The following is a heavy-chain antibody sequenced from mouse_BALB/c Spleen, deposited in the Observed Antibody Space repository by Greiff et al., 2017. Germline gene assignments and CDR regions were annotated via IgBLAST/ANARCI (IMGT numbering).Heavy chain of an antibody. CDR3: VRMYDGYYDAMDY. J-gene: IGHJ4*01. V-gene: IGHV2-9-2*01. CDR2: IWTGGGT. Sequence: QVQLQQSGPGLVAPSQSLSITCTVSGFSLTSYDIRWIRQPPGKGLEWLGVIWTGGGTNYNSAFMSRLSISKDNSKSQVFLKMNSLQTDDTAIYYCVRMYDGYYDAMDYWGQGTSVTVSS. CDR1: GFSLTSYD. D-gene: IGHD2-3*01.